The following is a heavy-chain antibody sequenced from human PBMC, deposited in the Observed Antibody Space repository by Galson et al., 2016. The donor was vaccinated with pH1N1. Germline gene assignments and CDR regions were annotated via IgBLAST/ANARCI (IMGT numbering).Heavy chain of an antibody. J-gene: IGHJ4*02. CDR3: ARGGHSDKIKGLDY. V-gene: IGHV4-39*07. CDR2: GYYSGTT. D-gene: IGHD2-21*02. Sequence: SETLSLTCSVSGVSISSWSYYWGWIRQPPGKGLEWIGIGYYSGTTYYNPSLKSRVTISVDTSKNQFSLKLSPVTAADTAVYYCARGGHSDKIKGLDYWGQGTLVTVSS. CDR1: GVSISSWSYY.